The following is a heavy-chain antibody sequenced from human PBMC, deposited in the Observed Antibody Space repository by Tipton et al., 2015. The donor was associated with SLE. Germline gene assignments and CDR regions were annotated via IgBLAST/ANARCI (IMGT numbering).Heavy chain of an antibody. D-gene: IGHD5-24*01. V-gene: IGHV4-34*01. Sequence: TLSLTCAVYGGSFSGYYWSWIRQPPGKGLEWIGEINHSGSTNYNPSLKSRVTISVDTSKNQFSLKLTSVTAADTAVYYCARAGDLRDGFNFALDYWGQGTLVTVSS. CDR1: GGSFSGYY. CDR3: ARAGDLRDGFNFALDY. J-gene: IGHJ4*02. CDR2: INHSGST.